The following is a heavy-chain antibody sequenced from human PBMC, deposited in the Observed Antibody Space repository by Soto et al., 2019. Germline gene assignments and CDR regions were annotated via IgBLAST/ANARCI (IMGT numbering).Heavy chain of an antibody. CDR2: IYYSGST. V-gene: IGHV4-59*01. J-gene: IGHJ4*02. CDR1: GGSISSYY. Sequence: SETLSLTCTVSGGSISSYYWSWIRQPPGKGLEWIGYIYYSGSTNYNPSLKSRVTISVDTSKNQFSLKLSSVTAADTAVYYCAREDGMATINYWGRGTLVTVSS. D-gene: IGHD5-12*01. CDR3: AREDGMATINY.